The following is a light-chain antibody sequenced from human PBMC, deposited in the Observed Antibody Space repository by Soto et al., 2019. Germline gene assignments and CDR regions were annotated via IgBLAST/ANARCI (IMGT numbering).Light chain of an antibody. CDR3: QQYNNWPFS. J-gene: IGKJ5*01. V-gene: IGKV3-15*01. CDR2: DVS. Sequence: EIRMTQSPGTLSVSPGERATLSCRAAQGVTTNFAWYQQKSGQSPRLLIYDVSNRATGVPARFSGSGSETDFTLTISGLRSEDSAVYFCQQYNNWPFSFG. CDR1: QGVTTN.